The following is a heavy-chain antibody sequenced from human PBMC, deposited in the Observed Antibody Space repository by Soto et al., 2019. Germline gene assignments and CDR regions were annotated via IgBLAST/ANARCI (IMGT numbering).Heavy chain of an antibody. Sequence: GASVKVSCKASGYTFTSNSIGWVRQAPGQGLEWMGWINVYNGNTKYAQQLQGRVTISADKSLSTAYLQWSSLKASDTAMYYCARGRSASWDGFLPFDYWGQGALVTVSS. D-gene: IGHD2-2*01. CDR1: GYTFTSNS. J-gene: IGHJ4*02. V-gene: IGHV1-18*04. CDR3: ARGRSASWDGFLPFDY. CDR2: INVYNGNT.